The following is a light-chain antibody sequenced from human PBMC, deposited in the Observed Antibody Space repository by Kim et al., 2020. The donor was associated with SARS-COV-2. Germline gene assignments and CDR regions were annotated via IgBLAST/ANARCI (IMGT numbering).Light chain of an antibody. Sequence: EIVLTQSPGTLSLSPGERATLSCRASQSVSSSYLVWYQQKPGQAPRLLIYGASSRATGIPDRFRGSGSGTGFTLSISRLEPEDFAVYYCQQYGTSPPYTFGQGTELE. V-gene: IGKV3-20*01. CDR3: QQYGTSPPYT. CDR2: GAS. CDR1: QSVSSSY. J-gene: IGKJ2*01.